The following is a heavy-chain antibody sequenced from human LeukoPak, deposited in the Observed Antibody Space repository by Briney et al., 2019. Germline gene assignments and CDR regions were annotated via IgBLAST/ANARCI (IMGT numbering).Heavy chain of an antibody. D-gene: IGHD3-22*01. V-gene: IGHV4-39*01. CDR1: GGSISSSSYY. CDR2: IYYSGST. CDR3: ARHYYYDSSGYRPNWFDP. Sequence: SETLSLTCTVSGGSISSSSYYWGWIRQPPGKGLEWIGSIYYSGSTYYNPSLKSRVTISVDTSKDQFSLKLSSVTAADTAVYYCARHYYYDSSGYRPNWFDPWGQGTLVTVSS. J-gene: IGHJ5*02.